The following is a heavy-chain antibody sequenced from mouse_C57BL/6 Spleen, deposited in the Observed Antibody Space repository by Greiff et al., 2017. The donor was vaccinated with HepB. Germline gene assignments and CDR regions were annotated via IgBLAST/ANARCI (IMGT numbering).Heavy chain of an antibody. J-gene: IGHJ1*03. CDR3: ARTGLYYYGSSSYWYFDV. CDR2: INPSNGGT. V-gene: IGHV1-53*01. CDR1: GYTFTSYW. D-gene: IGHD1-1*01. Sequence: VQLQQPGTELVKPGASVKLSCKASGYTFTSYWMPWVKQRPGQGLEWIGNINPSNGGTNYNEKFKSKATLTVDKSASTVYMQLSSLTSEDSAVEYCARTGLYYYGSSSYWYFDVWGTGTTVTVSS.